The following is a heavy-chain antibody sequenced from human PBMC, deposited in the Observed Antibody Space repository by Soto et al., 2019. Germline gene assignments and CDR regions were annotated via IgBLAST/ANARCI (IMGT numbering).Heavy chain of an antibody. CDR2: MNPNSGNT. CDR3: AINGLSGSIYGMDV. J-gene: IGHJ6*02. Sequence: ASVKVSCKASGYTFTSYDINWVLQATGQGLEWMGWMNPNSGNTGYAQKFQGRVTMTRNTSISTAYMELSSLRSEDTAVYYCAINGLSGSIYGMDVWGQGTTVTVSS. D-gene: IGHD1-26*01. V-gene: IGHV1-8*01. CDR1: GYTFTSYD.